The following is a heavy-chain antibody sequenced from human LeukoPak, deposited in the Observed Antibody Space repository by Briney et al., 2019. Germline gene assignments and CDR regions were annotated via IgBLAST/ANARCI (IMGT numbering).Heavy chain of an antibody. D-gene: IGHD3-10*01. CDR1: GFTFSYYS. Sequence: GGSLRLSCVASGFTFSYYSMNWARQAPGKGLEWISYIRSRDGTVSYADSVKGRFTISTDTAKSSLFLQMNGLSADDTAVYYCVRAVYGAYIDYWGQGTLVTVSS. CDR3: VRAVYGAYIDY. CDR2: IRSRDGTV. V-gene: IGHV3-48*01. J-gene: IGHJ4*02.